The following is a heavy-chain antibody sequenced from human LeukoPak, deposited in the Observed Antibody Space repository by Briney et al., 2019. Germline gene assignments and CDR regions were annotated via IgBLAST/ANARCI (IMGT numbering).Heavy chain of an antibody. CDR3: ASSYYYDSSGYYYH. CDR1: GFTFSNYW. Sequence: PGGSLRLSCAASGFTFSNYWMSWVRQAPGKGLEWIGYIYYSGSTNYNPSLKSRVTISVDTSKNQFSLKLSSVTAADTAVYYCASSYYYDSSGYYYHWGQGTLVTVSS. V-gene: IGHV4-59*01. J-gene: IGHJ5*02. CDR2: IYYSGST. D-gene: IGHD3-22*01.